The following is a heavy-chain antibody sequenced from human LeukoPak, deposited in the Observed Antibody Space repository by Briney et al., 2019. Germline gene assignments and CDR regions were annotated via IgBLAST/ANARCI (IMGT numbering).Heavy chain of an antibody. J-gene: IGHJ4*02. Sequence: GRSLRLSCAASGFTFSSYGMHWVRQAPGKGLEWVAVISYDGSNKYYADSVKGRFTISRDNSKNTLYLQMNSLRAEDTAVYYCASGTTFDCWGQGTLVTVSS. V-gene: IGHV3-30*03. D-gene: IGHD1-14*01. CDR1: GFTFSSYG. CDR3: ASGTTFDC. CDR2: ISYDGSNK.